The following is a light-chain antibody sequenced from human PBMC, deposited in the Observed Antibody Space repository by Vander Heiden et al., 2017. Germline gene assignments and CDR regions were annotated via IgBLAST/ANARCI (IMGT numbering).Light chain of an antibody. CDR2: QDY. CDR1: KLGNKY. Sequence: SYELSQAPSVSVSPGQTASITCPGDKLGNKYASWYQQKPGQSPVLVIYQDYKRQAGIPERFSGSNSGNTATLTISGTQAMDEADYYCQVWDSTTVVFGGGTKLTVL. V-gene: IGLV3-1*01. CDR3: QVWDSTTVV. J-gene: IGLJ2*01.